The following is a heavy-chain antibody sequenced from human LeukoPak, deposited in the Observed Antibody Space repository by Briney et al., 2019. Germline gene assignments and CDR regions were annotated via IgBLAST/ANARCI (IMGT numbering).Heavy chain of an antibody. CDR2: ISSSSSYI. Sequence: GGSLRLSCAASGFTFSSYSMNWVRQAPGKGLEWVSSISSSSSYIYYADSVKGRFTISRDNAKNSLYLQMNSLRAEDTAVYDCARDGGPRSYYYYYGMDVWGQGTTVTVSS. CDR1: GFTFSSYS. J-gene: IGHJ6*02. D-gene: IGHD1-14*01. V-gene: IGHV3-21*01. CDR3: ARDGGPRSYYYYYGMDV.